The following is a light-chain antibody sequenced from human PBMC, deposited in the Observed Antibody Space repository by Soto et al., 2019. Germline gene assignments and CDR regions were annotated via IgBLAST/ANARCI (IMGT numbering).Light chain of an antibody. CDR3: QHYESFPRT. Sequence: DIQMTQSPSILSASVGDRVTITCRASQSVNIWLAWYRQKPGKAPYLLIYDASTLQSGVPSRFSGSGAGTDFALSISSLQPYDFATYYCQHYESFPRTFGQGTRV. CDR1: QSVNIW. CDR2: DAS. V-gene: IGKV1-5*01. J-gene: IGKJ1*01.